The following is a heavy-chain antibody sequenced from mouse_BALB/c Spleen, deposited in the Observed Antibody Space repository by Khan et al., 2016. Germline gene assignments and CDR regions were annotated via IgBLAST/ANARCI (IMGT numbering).Heavy chain of an antibody. J-gene: IGHJ2*01. V-gene: IGHV1-39*01. D-gene: IGHD2-10*02. CDR3: ARERYGNYVDY. CDR2: IDPYYGST. Sequence: VQLQQSGPELEKPGASVKISCKASGYSFTDYNMNWVKQSHGKSLEWIGNIDPYYGSTGYPQKFKGKATLTVDKSSSTAYMQLKSLTSEDSAVYYCARERYGNYVDYWGQGTTLTVSA. CDR1: GYSFTDYN.